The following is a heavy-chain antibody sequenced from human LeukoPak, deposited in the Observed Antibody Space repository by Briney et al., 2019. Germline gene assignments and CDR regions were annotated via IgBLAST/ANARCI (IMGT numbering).Heavy chain of an antibody. D-gene: IGHD3-3*01. Sequence: GGSLRLSCAASGFTFSSYSMNWVRQAPGKGLEWVSSISSSSSYIYYADSVKGRFTISRDNAKNSLYLQMNSLRAEDTAVYYCARGGYDFWSGFSGYYYMDVWGKGTTVTVSS. CDR3: ARGGYDFWSGFSGYYYMDV. J-gene: IGHJ6*03. CDR2: ISSSSSYI. V-gene: IGHV3-21*01. CDR1: GFTFSSYS.